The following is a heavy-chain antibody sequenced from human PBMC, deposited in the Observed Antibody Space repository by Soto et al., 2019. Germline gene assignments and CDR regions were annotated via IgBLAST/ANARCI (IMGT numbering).Heavy chain of an antibody. J-gene: IGHJ4*02. V-gene: IGHV4-31*03. D-gene: IGHD4-17*01. CDR1: GGSISNGGYY. Sequence: QVQLQESGPGLVKPSQTLSLTCTVSGGSISNGGYYWSWIRQHPGKGLEWIGYIYYSGSTYYNPSLKSRVTISVDTSKNQFSLKLSSVTAADTAVYYCARGREKAHDYGDYVGGWYFDYWGQGTLVTVSS. CDR3: ARGREKAHDYGDYVGGWYFDY. CDR2: IYYSGST.